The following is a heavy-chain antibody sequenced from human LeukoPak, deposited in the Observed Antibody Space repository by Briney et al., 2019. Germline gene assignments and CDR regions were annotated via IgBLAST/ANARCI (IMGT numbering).Heavy chain of an antibody. CDR1: GFTFSNFW. Sequence: GGSLRLSCAASGFTFSNFWMHWVRQAPEMGLVWVSRINTDGSRTNSVKGRFTISRDNAKNTLYLQMNSLRAEDTAVYYCAKDKNYGSGSPIGDWGQGTLVTVSS. CDR2: INTDGSRT. V-gene: IGHV3-74*01. J-gene: IGHJ4*02. CDR3: AKDKNYGSGSPIGD. D-gene: IGHD3-10*01.